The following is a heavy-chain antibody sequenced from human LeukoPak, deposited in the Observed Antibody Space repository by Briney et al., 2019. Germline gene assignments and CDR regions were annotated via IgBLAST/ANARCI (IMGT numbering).Heavy chain of an antibody. CDR2: ISAYNGNT. D-gene: IGHD4-23*01. CDR1: GYTFTSYG. CDR3: ASDDYGGDRFDY. Sequence: ASVKVSCKDSGYTFTSYGISWVRQAPGQGLEWMGWISAYNGNTNYAQKVQGRVTMTTDTSTSTAYMELRSLRSDDTAVYYCASDDYGGDRFDYWGQGTLVTVSS. J-gene: IGHJ4*02. V-gene: IGHV1-18*01.